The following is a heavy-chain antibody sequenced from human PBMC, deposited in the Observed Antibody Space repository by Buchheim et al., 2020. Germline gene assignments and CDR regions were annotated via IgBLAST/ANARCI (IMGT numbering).Heavy chain of an antibody. CDR1: GGSISSGGYY. V-gene: IGHV4-31*03. CDR2: IYYSGST. J-gene: IGHJ5*02. Sequence: QVQLQESGPGLVKPSQTLSLTCTVSGGSISSGGYYWSWIRQHPGKGLEWIGYIYYSGSTYYNPSLKSRVTISVDTSNNHFSLKLSSVTAADTAVYYCARDHSNYDFWSGYRGWFDPWGQGTL. CDR3: ARDHSNYDFWSGYRGWFDP. D-gene: IGHD3-3*01.